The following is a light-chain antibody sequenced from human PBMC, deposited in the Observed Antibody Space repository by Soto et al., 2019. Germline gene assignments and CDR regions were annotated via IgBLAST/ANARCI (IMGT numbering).Light chain of an antibody. CDR2: EVT. J-gene: IGLJ2*01. Sequence: QPVLTQPAPVSGSPGQSITISCTGTSRDVGFYNYVSWYQQHPGKAPKLIIYEVTKRPSGVSNRFSGSKSGNTASLTISGLQAEDEADYYCCSFAGMNIWVFGGGTKLTVL. V-gene: IGLV2-23*02. CDR1: SRDVGFYNY. CDR3: CSFAGMNIWV.